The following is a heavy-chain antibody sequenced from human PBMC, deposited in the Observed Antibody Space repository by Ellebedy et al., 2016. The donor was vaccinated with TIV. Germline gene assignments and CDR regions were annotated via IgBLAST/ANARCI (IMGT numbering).Heavy chain of an antibody. CDR1: GFTFSGSA. D-gene: IGHD3-9*01. Sequence: PGGSLRLSCAASGFTFSGSAMHWVRQASGKGLEWVGRIRSKANNYATAYAASVKGRFTISRDDSKDTAYLQMNSLKTEDTAVYYCTRLGLTGPYYYMDVWGKGTTVTVSS. J-gene: IGHJ6*03. CDR3: TRLGLTGPYYYMDV. CDR2: IRSKANNYAT. V-gene: IGHV3-73*01.